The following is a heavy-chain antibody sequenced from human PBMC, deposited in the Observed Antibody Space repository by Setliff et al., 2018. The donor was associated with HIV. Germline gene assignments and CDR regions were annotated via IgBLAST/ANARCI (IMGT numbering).Heavy chain of an antibody. CDR2: IYYTGSA. D-gene: IGHD3-22*01. V-gene: IGHV4-39*07. J-gene: IGHJ4*02. CDR1: GGSISGSNYY. Sequence: SETLSLTCNVSGGSISGSNYYWAWIRQPPGKGLEWVGDIYYTGSANYSPSLKRRLAISIDTSKNHFSLKLSSVTAADTAVYYCAREVDYYDSSRYLLLYYFGSWGQGTLVTVSS. CDR3: AREVDYYDSSRYLLLYYFGS.